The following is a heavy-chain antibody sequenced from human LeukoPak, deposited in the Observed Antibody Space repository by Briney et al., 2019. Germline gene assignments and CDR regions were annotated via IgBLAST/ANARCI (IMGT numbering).Heavy chain of an antibody. J-gene: IGHJ3*02. V-gene: IGHV4-30-2*01. CDR2: IYHSGST. CDR1: GGSISSGGYY. CDR3: ATTQGYSSGWYSNAFDI. Sequence: SQTLSLTCTVSGGSISSGGYYWSWIRQPPGKGLEWIGYIYHSGSTYYNPSLKSRVTISVDRSKNQFSLKLSSVTAADTAVYYCATTQGYSSGWYSNAFDIWGQGTMVTVSS. D-gene: IGHD6-19*01.